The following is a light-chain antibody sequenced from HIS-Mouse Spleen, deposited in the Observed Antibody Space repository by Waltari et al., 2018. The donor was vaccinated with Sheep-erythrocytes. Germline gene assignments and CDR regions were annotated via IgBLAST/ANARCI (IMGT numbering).Light chain of an antibody. Sequence: SYELTQPPSVSVSPGQTASITCSGDKLGDKYACWYQQQPGQSPVLVIYQDSKRTSGIPQRFSSSNSGNTGTLTISGTQAMDEADYCCQAWDSSTAVFGGGTKLTVL. CDR2: QDS. J-gene: IGLJ2*01. CDR3: QAWDSSTAV. V-gene: IGLV3-1*01. CDR1: KLGDKY.